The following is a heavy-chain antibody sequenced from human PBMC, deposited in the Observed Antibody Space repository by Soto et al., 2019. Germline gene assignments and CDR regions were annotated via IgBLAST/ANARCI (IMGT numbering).Heavy chain of an antibody. V-gene: IGHV4-61*01. CDR3: ARDEAVINYYYYGMLV. D-gene: IGHD6-25*01. CDR1: GGSVSSGSYY. Sequence: SETLSLTCTVSGGSVSSGSYYWSWIRQPPVKGLEWIGYISYSGTTNYNPSLNSRLTISLDTPKNQFSLKLTSVTAADTAVYYCARDEAVINYYYYGMLVWGPGITVTVSS. J-gene: IGHJ6*02. CDR2: ISYSGTT.